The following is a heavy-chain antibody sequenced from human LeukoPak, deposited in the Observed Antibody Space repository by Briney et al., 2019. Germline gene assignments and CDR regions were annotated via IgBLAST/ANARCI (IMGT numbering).Heavy chain of an antibody. Sequence: GGSLRLSCAASGFTVSSNYMSWVRQAPEKGLEWVSIISTSGTTSYADSVKGRFTISRDNSRNTLYLQMNSLRAEDTAVYYCTTRGAPGYYYGMDVWGQGTTVTVSS. V-gene: IGHV3-66*01. CDR3: TTRGAPGYYYGMDV. D-gene: IGHD1-14*01. J-gene: IGHJ6*02. CDR1: GFTVSSNY. CDR2: ISTSGTT.